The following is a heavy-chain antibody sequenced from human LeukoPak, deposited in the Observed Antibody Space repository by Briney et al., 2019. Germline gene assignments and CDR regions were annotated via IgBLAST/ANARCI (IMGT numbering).Heavy chain of an antibody. CDR3: VSVPQTGARDWFDP. V-gene: IGHV1-46*01. D-gene: IGHD3-10*01. Sequence: ASVKVSCTASGYTFTSYYMHWVRQAPGQGLEWMGIINPSGGSTSYAQKFQGRVTMTRDTSTSTVYMELSSLRSEDTAVYYCVSVPQTGARDWFDPWGQGTLVTVSS. CDR1: GYTFTSYY. CDR2: INPSGGST. J-gene: IGHJ5*02.